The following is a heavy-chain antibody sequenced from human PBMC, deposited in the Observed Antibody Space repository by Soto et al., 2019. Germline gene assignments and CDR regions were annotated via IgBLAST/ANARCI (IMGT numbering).Heavy chain of an antibody. Sequence: SETLSLTCTVSGGSISSSSYYWGWIRQPPGKGLEWIGSIYYSGSTYYNTSLKSRVTISVDTSKNQFSLKLSSVTAADTAVYYCARHQGGMGFYGDVKVDYWGQGTLVTVSS. CDR2: IYYSGST. D-gene: IGHD4-17*01. CDR3: ARHQGGMGFYGDVKVDY. CDR1: GGSISSSSYY. V-gene: IGHV4-39*01. J-gene: IGHJ4*02.